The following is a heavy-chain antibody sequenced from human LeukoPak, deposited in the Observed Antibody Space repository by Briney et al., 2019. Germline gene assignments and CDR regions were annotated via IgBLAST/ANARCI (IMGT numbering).Heavy chain of an antibody. V-gene: IGHV1-18*01. Sequence: GASVNVSCKASGYTFSSYGISWVRQAPGQGLEWMGWISAYNVNTNYAQKLQGRVTMTTDTSTSTAYMEVRSLRSDDTAVYYCAREPETWYFDLWGRGTLVTVPS. CDR1: GYTFSSYG. D-gene: IGHD1-14*01. J-gene: IGHJ2*01. CDR2: ISAYNVNT. CDR3: AREPETWYFDL.